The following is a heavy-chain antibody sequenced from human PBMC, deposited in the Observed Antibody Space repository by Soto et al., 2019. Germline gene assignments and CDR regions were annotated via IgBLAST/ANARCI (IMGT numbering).Heavy chain of an antibody. CDR3: VRMNADSYQFYYAMDV. V-gene: IGHV2-26*01. CDR2: IFSDAER. D-gene: IGHD2-2*01. J-gene: IGHJ6*02. CDR1: GFSLTTGRMG. Sequence: QVTLKASGPVLVKPTETLTLTCTVSGFSLTTGRMGVSWIRQPPGKALDWLAHIFSDAERSYSTSMQSRPTISKDTSGSQVVLSMTNVDPVDTGTYYCVRMNADSYQFYYAMDVWGHGTTVTVSS.